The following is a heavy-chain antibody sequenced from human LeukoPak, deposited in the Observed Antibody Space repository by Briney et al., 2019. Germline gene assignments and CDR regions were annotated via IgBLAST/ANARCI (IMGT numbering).Heavy chain of an antibody. J-gene: IGHJ4*02. D-gene: IGHD1-26*01. CDR3: SRDGELPADY. V-gene: IGHV3-33*01. Sequence: GGSLRLSCAASGFTFSCYGMHWVRQGPGKGLEGVIVIRYDGSNKYYADSVKGRFTISRDNSKNTLYLQMNSLRAEDTAVYYCSRDGELPADYWGQGTLVTVSS. CDR2: IRYDGSNK. CDR1: GFTFSCYG.